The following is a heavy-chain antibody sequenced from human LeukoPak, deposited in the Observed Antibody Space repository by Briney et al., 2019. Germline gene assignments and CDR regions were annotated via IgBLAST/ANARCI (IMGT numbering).Heavy chain of an antibody. V-gene: IGHV4-39*07. J-gene: IGHJ5*02. Sequence: SETLSLTCTVSGDSISSSSYYWGWIRQPPGKGLEWIGTIFYSGSTYYNPSLKSRVTISVDTSKNQFSLKLSSVTAADTAVYYCARESYYYDSSGTNNWFDPWGQGTLVTVSS. CDR3: ARESYYYDSSGTNNWFDP. CDR2: IFYSGST. CDR1: GDSISSSSYY. D-gene: IGHD3-22*01.